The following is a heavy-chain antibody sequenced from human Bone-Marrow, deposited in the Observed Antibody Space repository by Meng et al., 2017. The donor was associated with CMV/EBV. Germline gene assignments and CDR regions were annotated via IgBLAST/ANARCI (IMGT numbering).Heavy chain of an antibody. J-gene: IGHJ4*02. D-gene: IGHD2-2*02. Sequence: SETLSLTCTVSGGSISSYYWSWIRQPPGKGLEWIGYIYYSGSTNYNPSLKSRVTISVDTSKNQFSLKLSSVTAADTAVYYCARGLWGPAAIPYDYWGQGTLVTVPQ. CDR3: ARGLWGPAAIPYDY. CDR1: GGSISSYY. V-gene: IGHV4-59*01. CDR2: IYYSGST.